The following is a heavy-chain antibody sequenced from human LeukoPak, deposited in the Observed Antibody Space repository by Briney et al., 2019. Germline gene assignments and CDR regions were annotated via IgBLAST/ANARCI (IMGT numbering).Heavy chain of an antibody. V-gene: IGHV1-18*01. D-gene: IGHD2-21*02. CDR2: ISAYNGNT. J-gene: IGHJ5*02. CDR1: GYTFTSYG. Sequence: GASVKVSCKASGYTFTSYGISWVRQAPGQGLEWMGWISAYNGNTNYAQKLQGRVTMTTDTSTSTAYMELRSLRSDDTAVYYCARDFPRQKDCGGDCYSRRFDPWGQGTLVTVSS. CDR3: ARDFPRQKDCGGDCYSRRFDP.